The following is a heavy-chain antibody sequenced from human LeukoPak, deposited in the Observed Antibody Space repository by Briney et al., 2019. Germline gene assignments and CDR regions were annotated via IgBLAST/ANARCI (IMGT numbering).Heavy chain of an antibody. CDR3: ARDRNDYYDSSGYQNWFDP. V-gene: IGHV4-31*03. J-gene: IGHJ5*02. Sequence: PSQTLSLTCTVSGGSISSGGYYWSWIRQHPGKGLEWIGYIYYSGSTYYNPSLKSRVTISVDTSKNQFSLKLSSVTAADTAVYYCARDRNDYYDSSGYQNWFDPWGQGTLVTVSS. CDR1: GGSISSGGYY. D-gene: IGHD3-22*01. CDR2: IYYSGST.